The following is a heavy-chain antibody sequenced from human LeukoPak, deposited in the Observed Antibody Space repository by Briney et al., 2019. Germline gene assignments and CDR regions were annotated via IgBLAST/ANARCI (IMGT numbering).Heavy chain of an antibody. J-gene: IGHJ4*02. V-gene: IGHV4-61*09. CDR2: VFTRGTT. CDR3: ARSSLAVYFDY. Sequence: SETLSLTCTVSGDSISSGSFYWNWIRQPAGRGLEWLGHVFTRGTTNYNASLASRLTIPLDMAKNQFSLSLSSVTAADTAMYFCARSSLAVYFDYWGQGILVTASS. CDR1: GDSISSGSFY.